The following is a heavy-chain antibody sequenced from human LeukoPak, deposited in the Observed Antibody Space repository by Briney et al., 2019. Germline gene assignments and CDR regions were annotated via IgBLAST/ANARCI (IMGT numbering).Heavy chain of an antibody. Sequence: GSLRLSCAASGFTFSTYWMHWVRQDPGKGLVWVSRISSDGSSTSYADSVKGRFTISRDNAKNTLYLQMNSLRAEDTAVYYCARLQSLMVYPTWGKGTTVTVSS. J-gene: IGHJ6*04. V-gene: IGHV3-74*01. D-gene: IGHD2-8*01. CDR1: GFTFSTYW. CDR3: ARLQSLMVYPT. CDR2: ISSDGSST.